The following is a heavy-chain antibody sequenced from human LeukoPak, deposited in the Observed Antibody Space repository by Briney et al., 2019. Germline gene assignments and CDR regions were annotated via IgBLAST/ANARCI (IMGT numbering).Heavy chain of an antibody. D-gene: IGHD3-22*01. CDR3: ASLIYDSSGYYFDK. Sequence: PSGTLSLTCSVSSVSINNYYWSWIRQPPGKGLEWIGYIYLSGSTNYNPSLKSRVTISVDTSKNRVSLKLKSVTAADTAVYYCASLIYDSSGYYFDKWGQGTLVTVSS. CDR2: IYLSGST. CDR1: SVSINNYY. J-gene: IGHJ4*02. V-gene: IGHV4-59*08.